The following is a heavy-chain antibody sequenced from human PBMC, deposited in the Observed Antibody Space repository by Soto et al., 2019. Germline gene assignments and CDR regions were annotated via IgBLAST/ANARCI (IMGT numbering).Heavy chain of an antibody. Sequence: EVQLMESGGGLVQPGGSLRLSCVASGFNFRNYAMSWVRQAPGKGLEWVATIGGSGGGTYYADSVKGRVTISRDNSKNTLSLEMNSLRADDTAVYSCAQDRAGVLAAITFEHCGQSALLTVS. CDR3: AQDRAGVLAAITFEH. V-gene: IGHV3-23*01. CDR1: GFNFRNYA. J-gene: IGHJ1*01. D-gene: IGHD3-10*01. CDR2: IGGSGGGT.